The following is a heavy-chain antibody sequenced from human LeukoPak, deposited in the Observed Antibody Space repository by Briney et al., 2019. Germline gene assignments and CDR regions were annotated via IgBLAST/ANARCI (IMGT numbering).Heavy chain of an antibody. J-gene: IGHJ4*02. D-gene: IGHD6-19*01. Sequence: PGGSLRLSCTASGYTFSSYTMNWVRQAPGKGLEWVSSISGSSTIIYYVDSVKGRFTISRDNAKNSLYLQLNSLRAEDTAVYYCARDGIAVVPCDYWGQGTLVTVSS. CDR2: ISGSSTII. V-gene: IGHV3-48*04. CDR1: GYTFSSYT. CDR3: ARDGIAVVPCDY.